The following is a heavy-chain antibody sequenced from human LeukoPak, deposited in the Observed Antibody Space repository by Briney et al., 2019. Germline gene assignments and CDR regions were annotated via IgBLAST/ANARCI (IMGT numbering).Heavy chain of an antibody. CDR2: INWNGGST. D-gene: IGHD5-18*01. J-gene: IGHJ4*02. CDR3: ARATDTAMGHLDY. V-gene: IGHV3-20*04. Sequence: GGSLRLSCAASGFTFDDYGMSWVRQAPGKGLEGVSGINWNGGSTGYADSVKGRFTISRDNAKNSLYLQMDSLRAEDTALYYCARATDTAMGHLDYWGQGTLVTVSS. CDR1: GFTFDDYG.